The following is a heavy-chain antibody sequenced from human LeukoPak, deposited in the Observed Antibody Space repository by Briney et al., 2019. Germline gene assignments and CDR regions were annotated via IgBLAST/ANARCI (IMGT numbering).Heavy chain of an antibody. CDR1: GFTFSDYD. Sequence: GGSLRLSCKASGFTFSDYDMSWVRQSPGKGLEWVAIISYDENNKYYADSVKGRFTISRDNSKNTLYLQMNSLRAEDTAVYYCARDFSAAFDIWGQGTMVTVSS. CDR3: ARDFSAAFDI. J-gene: IGHJ3*02. V-gene: IGHV3-30*03. CDR2: ISYDENNK. D-gene: IGHD2/OR15-2a*01.